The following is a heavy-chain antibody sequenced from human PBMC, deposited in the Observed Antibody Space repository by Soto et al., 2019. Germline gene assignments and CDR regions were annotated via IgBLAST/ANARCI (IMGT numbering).Heavy chain of an antibody. V-gene: IGHV1-2*02. Sequence: VSCKASGYTFTGYYMHWVRQAPGQGLEWMGWINPNSGGTNYAQKFQGRVTMTRDTSISTAYMELSRLRSDDTAVYYCAADYYDSSGYYFGYWGQGILVTVSS. J-gene: IGHJ4*02. CDR1: GYTFTGYY. CDR3: AADYYDSSGYYFGY. CDR2: INPNSGGT. D-gene: IGHD3-22*01.